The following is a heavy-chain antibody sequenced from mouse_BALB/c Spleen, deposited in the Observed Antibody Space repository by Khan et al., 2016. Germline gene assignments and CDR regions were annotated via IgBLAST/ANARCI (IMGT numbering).Heavy chain of an antibody. D-gene: IGHD1-1*01. CDR1: GYSITSGYY. Sequence: EVQLVESGPGLVKPSQSLSLTCSVTGYSITSGYYWNWIRQFPGNKLEWMGYISYDGTNNYNPSLKNRISITRDTSKNQFFLKLNSVTTENTATDYCARETFGYYGSGAYWGQGTLVTVSA. CDR2: ISYDGTN. J-gene: IGHJ3*01. V-gene: IGHV3-6*01. CDR3: ARETFGYYGSGAY.